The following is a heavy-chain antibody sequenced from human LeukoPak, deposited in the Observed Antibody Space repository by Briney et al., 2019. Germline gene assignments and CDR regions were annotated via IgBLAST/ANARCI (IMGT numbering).Heavy chain of an antibody. Sequence: SETLSLTCTVSGGSISSYYWSWIRQPPGKGLEWIGYIYYSGSTYYNPSLKSRVSISRDMSKNQLSLMLSSVTAADTAVYYCARGFGAGNYYYGWFDPWGQGTLVSVSS. D-gene: IGHD3-10*01. V-gene: IGHV4-59*08. J-gene: IGHJ5*02. CDR1: GGSISSYY. CDR3: ARGFGAGNYYYGWFDP. CDR2: IYYSGST.